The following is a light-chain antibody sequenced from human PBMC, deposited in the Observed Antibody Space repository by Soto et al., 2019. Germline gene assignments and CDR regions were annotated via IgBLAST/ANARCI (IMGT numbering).Light chain of an antibody. V-gene: IGLV1-47*01. J-gene: IGLJ1*01. CDR1: TPNIGTNY. CDR3: AAWDDSLSGFQV. Sequence: QSVLTQPPSASGTPGQRVTISCSGSTPNIGTNYVYWYQQLPGTAPKLPIYRNDQRPSGVPDRFSGSKSGTSASLAISGLRSEDEADYFCAAWDDSLSGFQVFGTGTKLTVL. CDR2: RND.